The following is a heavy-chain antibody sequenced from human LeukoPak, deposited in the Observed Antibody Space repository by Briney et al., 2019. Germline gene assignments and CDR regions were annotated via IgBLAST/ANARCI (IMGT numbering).Heavy chain of an antibody. V-gene: IGHV3-23*01. D-gene: IGHD6-13*01. J-gene: IGHJ4*02. Sequence: PGGSLRLSCAASGFTFSSYAMSWVRQAPGKGLEWVSAISGSGGSTYYADPVEGRFTISRDNSKNTLYLQMNSLRAEDTAVYYCAKKTAAGTPGMLDYWGQGTLVTVSS. CDR2: ISGSGGST. CDR1: GFTFSSYA. CDR3: AKKTAAGTPGMLDY.